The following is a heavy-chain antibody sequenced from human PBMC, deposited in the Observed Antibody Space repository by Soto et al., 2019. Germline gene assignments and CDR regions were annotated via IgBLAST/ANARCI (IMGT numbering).Heavy chain of an antibody. CDR3: ARVRDRPLIAFFYGMDV. D-gene: IGHD3-10*01. CDR2: INSDGSST. J-gene: IGHJ6*02. Sequence: EVQLVESGGGSVQPGGSLRLSCAASGFTISSYWMYWVRQAPGKGLVWVSRINSDGSSTNYADSVKGRFTISRDNAKNRLYLQMNSLRAEDTVVYYCARVRDRPLIAFFYGMDVWGQGTTVTVSS. V-gene: IGHV3-74*01. CDR1: GFTISSYW.